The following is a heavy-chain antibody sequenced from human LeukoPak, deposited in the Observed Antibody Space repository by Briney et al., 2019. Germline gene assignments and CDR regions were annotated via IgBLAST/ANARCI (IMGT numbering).Heavy chain of an antibody. Sequence: GGSLRLSCAASGFTFSSYWMSWVRQAPGKGLEWVANIKQDGSEKYYVDSVKGRFTISRDNAKNSLYLQMNSLRAEDTAVYYCARGISGWYGYYFDYWGQGTLVTVSS. D-gene: IGHD6-19*01. CDR2: IKQDGSEK. J-gene: IGHJ4*02. CDR1: GFTFSSYW. V-gene: IGHV3-7*01. CDR3: ARGISGWYGYYFDY.